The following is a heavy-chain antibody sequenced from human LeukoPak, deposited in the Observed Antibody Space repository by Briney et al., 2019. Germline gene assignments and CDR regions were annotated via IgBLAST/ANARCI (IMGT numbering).Heavy chain of an antibody. J-gene: IGHJ4*02. D-gene: IGHD6-19*01. V-gene: IGHV4-59*01. CDR1: GFTFSSYA. CDR2: IYYSGST. CDR3: ARSDSSGSLLDY. Sequence: GSLRLSCAASGFTFSSYAMSWIRQPPGKGLEWIGYIYYSGSTNYNPSLKSRVTISVDTSKNQFSLKLSSVTAADTAVYYCARSDSSGSLLDYWGQGTLVTVSS.